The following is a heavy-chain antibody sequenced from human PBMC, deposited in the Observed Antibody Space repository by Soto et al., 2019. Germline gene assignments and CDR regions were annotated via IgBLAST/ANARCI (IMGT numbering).Heavy chain of an antibody. J-gene: IGHJ6*02. D-gene: IGHD5-12*01. Sequence: PSDTLSLTCAVYGGSFSGYYWSWIRQPPGKGLEWIGEINHGGSTNYNPSPKSRVTISVDTSKNQFSLKLSSVTAADTAVYYCARLFPRGWYYYYYGMDVWGQGTTVTSP. CDR2: INHGGST. CDR3: ARLFPRGWYYYYYGMDV. CDR1: GGSFSGYY. V-gene: IGHV4-34*01.